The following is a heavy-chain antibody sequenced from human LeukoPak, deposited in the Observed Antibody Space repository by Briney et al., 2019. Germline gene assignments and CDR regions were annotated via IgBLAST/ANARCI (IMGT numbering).Heavy chain of an antibody. CDR1: GFTFSSYG. D-gene: IGHD6-19*01. V-gene: IGHV3-33*01. CDR2: IWYDGSNK. CDR3: ARVLVVSGWTNIDY. J-gene: IGHJ4*02. Sequence: PGGSLRLSCAASGFTFSSYGMHWVRQAPGKALEWVSFIWYDGSNKYYVDSVKGRFTISRDNSKNTLYLQMNSLRAEDTAVYYCARVLVVSGWTNIDYWGQGTLVTVSS.